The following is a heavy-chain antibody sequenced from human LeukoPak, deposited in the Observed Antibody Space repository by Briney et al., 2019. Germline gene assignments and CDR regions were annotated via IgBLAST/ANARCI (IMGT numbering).Heavy chain of an antibody. CDR3: GKDLVDAFDI. V-gene: IGHV3-23*01. Sequence: GGSLRRSCAASGFTFVNYAMSWVRQAPGKGLEWVSTISGSGGSTYYADSVKGRFTISRDNSKNTLHLQMNSLRADDTAVYYCGKDLVDAFDIWGQGTMVTVSS. D-gene: IGHD2-2*01. CDR1: GFTFVNYA. CDR2: ISGSGGST. J-gene: IGHJ3*02.